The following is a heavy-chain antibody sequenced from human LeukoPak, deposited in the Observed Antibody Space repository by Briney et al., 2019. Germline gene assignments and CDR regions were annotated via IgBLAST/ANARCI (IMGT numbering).Heavy chain of an antibody. Sequence: AGGSLRLSCAASGFSFMNAWMIWVRQAPGKGLEWVGRIKSNADGGTPDYAAPARGRFTISRDDSKNTLYLQMNSLKTEDTAVYYCTTFYHEYSPYWGRGTLVTISS. J-gene: IGHJ4*02. CDR2: IKSNADGGTP. V-gene: IGHV3-15*01. CDR1: GFSFMNAW. D-gene: IGHD2/OR15-2a*01. CDR3: TTFYHEYSPY.